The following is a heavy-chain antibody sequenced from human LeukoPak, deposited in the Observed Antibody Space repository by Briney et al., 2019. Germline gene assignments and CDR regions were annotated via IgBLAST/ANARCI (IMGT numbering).Heavy chain of an antibody. V-gene: IGHV3-30*04. J-gene: IGHJ5*02. Sequence: GGSLRLSCAASGFTFSTFVMHWVRQAPGKGLEWVALISYDGSNKYYADSVKGRFTISRDNSKNTPYLQMNSLRAEDTAVFYCARSPTIFGSFDPWGQGTLVTVSS. D-gene: IGHD3-3*01. CDR2: ISYDGSNK. CDR1: GFTFSTFV. CDR3: ARSPTIFGSFDP.